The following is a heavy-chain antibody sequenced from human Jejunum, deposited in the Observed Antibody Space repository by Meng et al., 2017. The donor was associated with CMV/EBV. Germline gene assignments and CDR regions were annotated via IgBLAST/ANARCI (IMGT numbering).Heavy chain of an antibody. CDR2: LRYDGSNK. CDR1: GITLSIYG. Sequence: QEQLVESGGGVGQPGGSLTLSCEASGITLSIYGMHWVRQAPGKGLEWVAFLRYDGSNKYYTESVRGRFTISRDNSKNTLYLQMNNLRVEDTAVYFCARRVEWSDCWGQGTLVTVSS. CDR3: ARRVEWSDC. J-gene: IGHJ4*02. V-gene: IGHV3-30*02. D-gene: IGHD3-3*01.